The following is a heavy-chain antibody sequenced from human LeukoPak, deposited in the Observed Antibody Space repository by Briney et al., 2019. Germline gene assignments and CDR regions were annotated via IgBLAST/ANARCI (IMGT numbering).Heavy chain of an antibody. D-gene: IGHD2-21*02. V-gene: IGHV3-11*01. Sequence: GGSLRLSCAASGFTFTDYFMGWIRQAPGKGLDWVSRISRQGDTIDYADSVRGRFTISRDNAKNSVFLQMNFLRAEDTAVYFCARVRRGGDSRYFDYWGQGALVTVSS. CDR3: ARVRRGGDSRYFDY. CDR1: GFTFTDYF. J-gene: IGHJ4*02. CDR2: ISRQGDTI.